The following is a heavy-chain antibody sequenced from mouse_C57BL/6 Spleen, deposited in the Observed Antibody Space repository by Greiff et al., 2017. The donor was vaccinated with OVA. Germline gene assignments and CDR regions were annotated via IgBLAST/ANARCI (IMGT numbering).Heavy chain of an antibody. CDR1: GFTFNTYA. Sequence: EVQLVESGGGLVQPKGSLKLSCAASGFTFNTYAMHWVRQAPGKGLEWVARIRSKSSNYATYYADSVKDRFTISRDDSQSMIYLQMNNLKTEDTAMYSVERDSGSIYWYFDVWGTGTTVTVSS. V-gene: IGHV10-3*01. CDR2: IRSKSSNYAT. D-gene: IGHD1-1*01. J-gene: IGHJ1*03. CDR3: ERDSGSIYWYFDV.